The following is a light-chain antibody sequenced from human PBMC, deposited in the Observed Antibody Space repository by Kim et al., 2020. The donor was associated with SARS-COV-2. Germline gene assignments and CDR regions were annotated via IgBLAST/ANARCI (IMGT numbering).Light chain of an antibody. CDR2: DAS. J-gene: IGKJ2*01. V-gene: IGKV1-33*01. CDR1: QDIRSS. Sequence: SASVGDTVTIAGQASQDIRSSLNWYQQKSREAPKLLIYDASDLETGVPPRFTGTGSGTHFTLTISTLQPEDFATHYCQQYDNLPYTFGQGTKLEI. CDR3: QQYDNLPYT.